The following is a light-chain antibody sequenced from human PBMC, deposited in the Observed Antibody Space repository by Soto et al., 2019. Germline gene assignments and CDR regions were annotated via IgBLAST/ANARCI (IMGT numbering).Light chain of an antibody. CDR1: QSISSY. V-gene: IGKV1-39*01. CDR2: AAS. CDR3: QQSYSTPCT. J-gene: IGKJ1*01. Sequence: DIQMTQSPSSLSASVGDRVTITCRASQSISSYLNWYQQKPGKAPKLLIYAASSLQSGVPSRFSSSGSGTDLTLTISSLQPEDFATYYCQQSYSTPCTFGQGTKVEIK.